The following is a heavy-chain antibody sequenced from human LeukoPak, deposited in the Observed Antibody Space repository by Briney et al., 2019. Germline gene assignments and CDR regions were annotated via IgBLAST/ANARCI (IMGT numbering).Heavy chain of an antibody. CDR2: INYSGST. J-gene: IGHJ4*02. V-gene: IGHV4-39*01. D-gene: IGHD3-10*01. CDR3: ARYVVYGSGKYYFDY. Sequence: SETLSLTCTVSGGSVSSTTYYWSWIRQPPGEGLEWIASINYSGSTYYNPSLKSRVTISVDTSENQFSLKLSSVTAADTAVYYCARYVVYGSGKYYFDYWGQGTLVTVSS. CDR1: GGSVSSTTYY.